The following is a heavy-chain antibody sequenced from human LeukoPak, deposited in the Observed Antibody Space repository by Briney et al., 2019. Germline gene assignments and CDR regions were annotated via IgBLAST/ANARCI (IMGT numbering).Heavy chain of an antibody. D-gene: IGHD3-22*01. Sequence: RTSETLSLTCTVSGGSISSYYWSWIRQPPGKGLEWIGYIYYSGSTNYNPSLKSRVTISVDTSKNQFSLKLSSVTAADTAVYYCASSSGSFLHAFDIWGQGTMVTVSS. CDR1: GGSISSYY. CDR3: ASSSGSFLHAFDI. J-gene: IGHJ3*02. V-gene: IGHV4-59*01. CDR2: IYYSGST.